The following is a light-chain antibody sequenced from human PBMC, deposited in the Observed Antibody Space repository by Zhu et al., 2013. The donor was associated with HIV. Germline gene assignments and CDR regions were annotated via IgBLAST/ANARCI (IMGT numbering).Light chain of an antibody. CDR1: ISDVGGYHY. CDR2: DVF. J-gene: IGLJ1*01. CDR3: CSHAGIYTRYV. Sequence: QSALTQPRSVSGSPGQSVTISCTGTISDVGGYHYVSWYQQHPGKVPKLIIYDVFERPSGVPDRFSGSKSGNTASLTISGLLAEDEADYYCCSHAGIYTRYVFGAGTRVTVL. V-gene: IGLV2-11*01.